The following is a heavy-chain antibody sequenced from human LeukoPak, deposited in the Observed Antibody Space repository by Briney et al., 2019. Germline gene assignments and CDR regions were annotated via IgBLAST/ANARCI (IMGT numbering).Heavy chain of an antibody. J-gene: IGHJ4*02. CDR3: ARGRVRVPDY. Sequence: GASVKVSCRASGYTFTSYDINWVRQAAGQGLEWMGWMNPNSGNTGYAQKFQGRVTMTRNTSTSTAYMELSSLRSEDTAVYYCARGRVRVPDYWGQGTLVTVSS. V-gene: IGHV1-8*01. CDR2: MNPNSGNT. CDR1: GYTFTSYD. D-gene: IGHD2-21*01.